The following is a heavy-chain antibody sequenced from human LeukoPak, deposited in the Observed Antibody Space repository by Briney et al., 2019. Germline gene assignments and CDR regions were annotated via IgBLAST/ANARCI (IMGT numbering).Heavy chain of an antibody. CDR2: IWSDGINR. Sequence: GGSLRLSCAASRFSFSNYGMHWVRQAPGKGLEWVAVIWSDGINRFYRDSVRGRFTFSRDNSKNTLSLQMNSLRVEDTAVYYCVKERGPFDGFDVWGQGTMVTVSP. CDR1: RFSFSNYG. CDR3: VKERGPFDGFDV. V-gene: IGHV3-33*06. J-gene: IGHJ3*01.